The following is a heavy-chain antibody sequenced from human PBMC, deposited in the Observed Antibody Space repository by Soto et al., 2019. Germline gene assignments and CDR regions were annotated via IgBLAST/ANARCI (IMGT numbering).Heavy chain of an antibody. CDR3: AKIVTRHSLVPVFDQ. D-gene: IGHD2-21*01. V-gene: IGHV3-9*01. Sequence: QLVESGGGLVQPGRSLRLSCVASGFRFDEYAIHWVRQAPGKGLEWVSGISWDSGSINYAGSVRGRFTVSRDNAKNSLYLHMTSLRSEDTDFYYCAKIVTRHSLVPVFDQWGQGALVSVSS. CDR1: GFRFDEYA. CDR2: ISWDSGSI. J-gene: IGHJ4*02.